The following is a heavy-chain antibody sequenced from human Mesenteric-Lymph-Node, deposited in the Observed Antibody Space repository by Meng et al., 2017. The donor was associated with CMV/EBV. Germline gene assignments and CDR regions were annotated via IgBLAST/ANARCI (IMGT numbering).Heavy chain of an antibody. CDR3: ATDYSGSYLVNYY. CDR2: IKSRSDGGTP. D-gene: IGHD1-26*01. CDR1: RFSFSHAW. V-gene: IGHV3-15*01. J-gene: IGHJ4*02. Sequence: GGSLRLSCVASRFSFSHAWMNWVRQAPGKGLGWVGRIKSRSDGGTPDYATPVKGRFTSSRDDSRNTLYLQMNSLKAEDTAVYYCATDYSGSYLVNYYWGQGTLVTVSS.